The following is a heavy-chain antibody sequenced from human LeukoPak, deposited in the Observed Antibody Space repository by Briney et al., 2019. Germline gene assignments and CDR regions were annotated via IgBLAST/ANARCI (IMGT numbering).Heavy chain of an antibody. CDR2: IKYDGSET. D-gene: IGHD1-26*01. J-gene: IGHJ4*02. V-gene: IGHV3-7*01. Sequence: GGSLRLSCAASGFSFSDYWMAWARQVPGKGLAWMANIKYDGSETYYVDSVEGRFTISRDNAQNSLFLQMSSLRDEDTAVYYCARVRSGARGDFWGQGTLVTVSS. CDR3: ARVRSGARGDF. CDR1: GFSFSDYW.